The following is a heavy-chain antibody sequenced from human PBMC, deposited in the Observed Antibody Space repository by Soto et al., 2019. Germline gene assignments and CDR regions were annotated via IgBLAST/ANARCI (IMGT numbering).Heavy chain of an antibody. V-gene: IGHV3-48*01. CDR3: ARALFNNWNPDGTDY. CDR1: GFTFSSYS. J-gene: IGHJ4*02. D-gene: IGHD1-20*01. Sequence: AGGSLRLSCAASGFTFSSYSMNWVRQAPGKGLEWVSYISSSSSTIYYADSVKGRFTISRDNAKNSLYLQMNSLRAEDAAVYYCARALFNNWNPDGTDYWGQGTLVTVSS. CDR2: ISSSSSTI.